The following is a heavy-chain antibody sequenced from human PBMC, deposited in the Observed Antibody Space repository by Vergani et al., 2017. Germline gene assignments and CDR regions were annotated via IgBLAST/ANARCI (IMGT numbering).Heavy chain of an antibody. CDR2: IYPGDSDT. CDR1: GYSFTSYW. J-gene: IGHJ5*02. CDR3: ARMARDGYNMGGWFDP. V-gene: IGHV5-51*01. D-gene: IGHD5-24*01. Sequence: EKQLVQSGSETKKPGESLKISCKGSGYSFTSYWIGWVRQMPGKGLEWMGIIYPGDSDTRYSPSFQGQVTISADKSISTAYLQWSSLKASDTAMYYCARMARDGYNMGGWFDPWGQGTLVTVSS.